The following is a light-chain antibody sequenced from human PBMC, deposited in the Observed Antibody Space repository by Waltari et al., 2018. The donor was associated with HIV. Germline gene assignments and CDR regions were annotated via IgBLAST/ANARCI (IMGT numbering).Light chain of an antibody. J-gene: IGKJ4*01. CDR3: RQHNSYPLT. CDR1: QSISSW. Sequence: DIQMTQSPSTLPASVGDRVNITCRASQSISSWLAWYQQKPGKAPKLLIYKASSLESGVPSRFSGSGSGTEFTLTISSLQPDDFATYYCRQHNSYPLTFGGGTKVEIK. V-gene: IGKV1-5*03. CDR2: KAS.